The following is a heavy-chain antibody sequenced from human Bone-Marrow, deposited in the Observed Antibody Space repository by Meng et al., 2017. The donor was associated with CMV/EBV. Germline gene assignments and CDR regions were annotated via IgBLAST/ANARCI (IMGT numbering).Heavy chain of an antibody. D-gene: IGHD4-11*01. Sequence: ASGVVFTDNNMSWMSQAQGKGLEWVSYNRSGSCDANYEDRVEGRLTISRDNAKKSLYLEMYSVRDEDTAVYYCARGTGSNPGFYFDYWGQGTLVTVSS. CDR2: NRSGSCDA. V-gene: IGHV3-11*06. J-gene: IGHJ4*02. CDR1: GVVFTDNN. CDR3: ARGTGSNPGFYFDY.